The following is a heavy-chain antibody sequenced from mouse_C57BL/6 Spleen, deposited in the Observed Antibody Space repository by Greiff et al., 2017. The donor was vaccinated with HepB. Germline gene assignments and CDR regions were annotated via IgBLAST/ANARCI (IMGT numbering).Heavy chain of an antibody. D-gene: IGHD2-3*01. CDR1: GFSLTSYG. J-gene: IGHJ2*01. Sequence: QVQLQQSGPGLVQPSQSLSITCTVSGFSLTSYGVHWVRQSPGKGLEWLGVIWSDGSTDYNAAFISRLSISKDNSKSQVFFKMNSLQADDTAIYYCARTGYSYYFDYWGQGTTLTVSS. V-gene: IGHV2-2*01. CDR2: IWSDGST. CDR3: ARTGYSYYFDY.